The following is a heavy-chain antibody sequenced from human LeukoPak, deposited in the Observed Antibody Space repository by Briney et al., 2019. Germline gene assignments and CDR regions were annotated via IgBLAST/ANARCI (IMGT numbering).Heavy chain of an antibody. D-gene: IGHD6-19*01. Sequence: PGGSLRLSCAASGFTFSSYEMNWVRQAPEKGLEWISYIGSSGNSIYYADSVKGRFTISRDNAKTSLYLQMNSLRAEDTAVYYCAKGGDYSSGWYSDNWFDPWGQGTLVTVSS. CDR3: AKGGDYSSGWYSDNWFDP. CDR2: IGSSGNSI. V-gene: IGHV3-48*03. J-gene: IGHJ5*02. CDR1: GFTFSSYE.